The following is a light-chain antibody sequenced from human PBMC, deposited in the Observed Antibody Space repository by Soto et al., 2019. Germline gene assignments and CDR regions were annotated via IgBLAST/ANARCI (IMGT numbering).Light chain of an antibody. CDR2: GPS. J-gene: IGKJ5*01. CDR1: QSVSSTY. Sequence: EMVLTQSPGTLSLSPGERATLSCRASQSVSSTYLAWYQHKPGQAPRLLIYGPSSRAAGIPDRFSGSGSGTDFTLTISRLEPEDFAVYYCHQYGSSPRTFGQGTRLEIK. V-gene: IGKV3-20*01. CDR3: HQYGSSPRT.